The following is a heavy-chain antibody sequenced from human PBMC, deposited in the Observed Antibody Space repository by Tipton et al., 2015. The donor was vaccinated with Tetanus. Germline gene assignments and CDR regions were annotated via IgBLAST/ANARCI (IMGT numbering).Heavy chain of an antibody. CDR3: ARDRRDFAYDSRGFYSPLYYFDN. V-gene: IGHV4-30-4*01. CDR1: GGSISSDAHY. J-gene: IGHJ4*02. Sequence: TLSLTCSVSGGSISSDAHYWSWIRQAPGKGLEWLGYISHSGTTNYNPSLMSRVTLSLDTARGQFSLKVTSVTAADAAVYFCARDRRDFAYDSRGFYSPLYYFDNWXXGLRVTVSS. D-gene: IGHD3-22*01. CDR2: ISHSGTT.